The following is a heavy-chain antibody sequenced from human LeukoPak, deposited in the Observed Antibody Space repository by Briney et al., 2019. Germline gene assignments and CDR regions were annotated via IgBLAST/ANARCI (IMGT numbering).Heavy chain of an antibody. J-gene: IGHJ4*02. CDR2: ISTSGGTI. CDR3: ARHISFDC. CDR1: GFTFSSSS. Sequence: HPGGSLRLSCAASGFTFSSSSMNWVRQAPEKGLEWVSYISTSGGTIYYADSVKGRFTISRDNAKNSLYLQMDSLRAEDTAVYYCARHISFDCWGQGTLVTVSS. V-gene: IGHV3-48*01. D-gene: IGHD2-21*01.